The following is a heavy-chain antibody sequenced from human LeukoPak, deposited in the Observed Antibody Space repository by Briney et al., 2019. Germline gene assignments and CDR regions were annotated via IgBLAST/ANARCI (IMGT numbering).Heavy chain of an antibody. CDR2: IHPGDSDT. CDR3: ARILGSGWYRHYYYGMDV. D-gene: IGHD6-19*01. J-gene: IGHJ6*02. V-gene: IGHV5-51*01. CDR1: GYSFTNYW. Sequence: GESLKISCKGSGYSFTNYWIGWVRQKPGKGLEYMCLIHPGDSDTRYSPSFQGQVTISVDKSISTAYLQWSSLKASDTAMYYCARILGSGWYRHYYYGMDVWGQGTTVTVSS.